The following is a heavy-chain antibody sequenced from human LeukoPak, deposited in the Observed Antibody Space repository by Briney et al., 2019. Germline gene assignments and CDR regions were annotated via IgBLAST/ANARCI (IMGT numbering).Heavy chain of an antibody. CDR2: IYHSGST. Sequence: PSQTLSLTCAVSGGSISSGGYSWSWIRQPPGKGLEWIGYIYHSGSTYYNPSLKSRVTISVDRSKNQFSLKLSSVTAADTAVYYCARRLTTPPPYYYYYYGMDVWGQGTTVTVSS. J-gene: IGHJ6*02. D-gene: IGHD4-11*01. CDR1: GGSISSGGYS. CDR3: ARRLTTPPPYYYYYYGMDV. V-gene: IGHV4-30-2*01.